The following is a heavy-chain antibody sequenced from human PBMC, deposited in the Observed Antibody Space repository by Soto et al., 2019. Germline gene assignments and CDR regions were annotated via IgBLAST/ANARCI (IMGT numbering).Heavy chain of an antibody. CDR3: IICGGDCIHQEYFQH. Sequence: NLGASTYVSCKASGGTFTTYHVIWGRQAPGQGLEWMGGIIPIFGTANYAQKFQGRVTITADESTSTAYMELSSLRSEDTAVYYCIICGGDCIHQEYFQHWGQGTLVTVSS. D-gene: IGHD2-21*02. V-gene: IGHV1-69*13. J-gene: IGHJ1*01. CDR1: GGTFTTYH. CDR2: IIPIFGTA.